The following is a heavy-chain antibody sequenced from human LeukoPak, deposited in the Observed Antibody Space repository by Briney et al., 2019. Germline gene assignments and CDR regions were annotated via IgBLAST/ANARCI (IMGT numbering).Heavy chain of an antibody. J-gene: IGHJ4*02. CDR2: IYYSGST. CDR3: ARSHHYYDNMDS. V-gene: IGHV4-59*01. CDR1: GGSISTYY. Sequence: KSSETLSLTCNVSGGSISTYYWNWVRQPPGKGLEWIGNIYYSGSTNYNPSLKSRVTISVDTSKNQFSLKVSSVTAADTAVYYCARSHHYYDNMDSWGPGTLVTVSS. D-gene: IGHD3-22*01.